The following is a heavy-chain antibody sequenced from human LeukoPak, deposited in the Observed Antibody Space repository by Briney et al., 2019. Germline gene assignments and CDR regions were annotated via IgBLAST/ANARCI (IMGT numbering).Heavy chain of an antibody. CDR3: ASTFYGDSPPY. J-gene: IGHJ4*02. CDR2: IYSGGST. Sequence: GGSLRLSCATSGFTVSSNYMSWVRQAPGKGLEWVSVIYSGGSTYYADSVKGRFTISRDNSKNTLYLQMNSLRAEDTAVYYCASTFYGDSPPYWGQGTLVTVSS. CDR1: GFTVSSNY. D-gene: IGHD4-17*01. V-gene: IGHV3-66*01.